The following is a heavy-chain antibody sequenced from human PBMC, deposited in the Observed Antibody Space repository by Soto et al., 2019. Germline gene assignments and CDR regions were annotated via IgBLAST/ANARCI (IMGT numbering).Heavy chain of an antibody. V-gene: IGHV3-53*01. CDR1: GFTVSSNY. D-gene: IGHD3-3*01. CDR3: ARAGYDFWRGSSSATDV. CDR2: IYSGGST. Sequence: GGSLRLSCAASGFTVSSNYMSWVRRAPGKGLEWVSVIYSGGSTYYADSVKGRFTISRDNSKNTLYLQMNSLRAEDTAVYYCARAGYDFWRGSSSATDVWGQGTTVT. J-gene: IGHJ6*02.